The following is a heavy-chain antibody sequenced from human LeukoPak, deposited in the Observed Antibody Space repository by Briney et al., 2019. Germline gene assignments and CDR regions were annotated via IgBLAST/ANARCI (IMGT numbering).Heavy chain of an antibody. CDR3: ARYGGGDTWYAHFGMDV. Sequence: GASVTVSCKTSGYTFNNYGINWVRQAPGKGREGVGWISGYNSNTNYAQKFQGRITMTIDTPTSTGYMELRSLTSDDTAVYYCARYGGGDTWYAHFGMDVWGRGTTVTVSS. CDR2: ISGYNSNT. V-gene: IGHV1-18*01. D-gene: IGHD2-21*02. J-gene: IGHJ6*02. CDR1: GYTFNNYG.